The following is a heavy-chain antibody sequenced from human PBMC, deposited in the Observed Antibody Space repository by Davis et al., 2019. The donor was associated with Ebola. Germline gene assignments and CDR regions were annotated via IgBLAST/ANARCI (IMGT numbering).Heavy chain of an antibody. V-gene: IGHV3-30*18. CDR3: AKDPAARLWFGELLN. Sequence: PGGSLRLSCAASGFTFSSYGMHWVRQAPGKGLEWVAVISYDGSNKYYADSVKGRFTISRDNSKNTLYLQMNSLRAEDTAVYYCAKDPAARLWFGELLNWGQGTLVTVSS. D-gene: IGHD3-10*01. CDR1: GFTFSSYG. J-gene: IGHJ4*02. CDR2: ISYDGSNK.